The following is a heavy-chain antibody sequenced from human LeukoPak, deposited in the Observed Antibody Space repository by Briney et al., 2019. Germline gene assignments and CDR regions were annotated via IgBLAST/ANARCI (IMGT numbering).Heavy chain of an antibody. Sequence: GGSLRLSCAASGFTFSSYAMSWVRQAPGKGLEWVSAISGSGGSTYYADSVKGRFTISRDDAKKSLYLQMNSLRVEDTAVYYCAKDQRTMTRRMDVWGQGTTVTVSS. D-gene: IGHD2-2*01. CDR1: GFTFSSYA. CDR2: ISGSGGST. CDR3: AKDQRTMTRRMDV. J-gene: IGHJ6*02. V-gene: IGHV3-23*01.